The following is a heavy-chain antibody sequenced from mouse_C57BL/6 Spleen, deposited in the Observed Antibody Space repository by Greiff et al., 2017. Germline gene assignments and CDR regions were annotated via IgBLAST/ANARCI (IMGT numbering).Heavy chain of an antibody. CDR2: IDPEDGDT. V-gene: IGHV14-1*01. D-gene: IGHD1-1*01. Sequence: VQLQQSGAELVRPGASVKLSCTASGFNIKDYYMHWVKQRPEQGLEWIGRIDPEDGDTEYAPKFQGKATMTADTSSNTAYLQLSSLTSEDTAVDYCTNGSSYEYFDVWGTGTTVTVSS. J-gene: IGHJ1*03. CDR3: TNGSSYEYFDV. CDR1: GFNIKDYY.